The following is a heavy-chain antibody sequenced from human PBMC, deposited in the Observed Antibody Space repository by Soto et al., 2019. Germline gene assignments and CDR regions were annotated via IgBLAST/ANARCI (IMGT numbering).Heavy chain of an antibody. CDR1: GGSISSYY. V-gene: IGHV4-59*01. J-gene: IGHJ4*02. D-gene: IGHD2-15*01. CDR3: ARAYCSGGSCYSAVPDLFDY. Sequence: PSETLSLTCTVSGGSISSYYWSWIRQPPGKRLEWIGYIYYSGSTNYNPSLKSRVTISVDTSKNQFSLKLSSVTAADTAVYYCARAYCSGGSCYSAVPDLFDYWGQGTLVTVSS. CDR2: IYYSGST.